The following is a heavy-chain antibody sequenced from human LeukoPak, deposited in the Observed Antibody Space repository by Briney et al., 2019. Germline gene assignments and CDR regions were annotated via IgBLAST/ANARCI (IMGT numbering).Heavy chain of an antibody. CDR3: ARKGGLFDY. CDR2: IYYNGTT. D-gene: IGHD2-15*01. CDR1: GGSIRYYY. J-gene: IGHJ4*02. V-gene: IGHV4-59*01. Sequence: SETLSLTCTVSGGSIRYYYWSWIRQSPGKGLEWIGYIYYNGTTNHNPSLKSRVTISVDMSKNQFSLKMSSVTAADTAVYYCARKGGLFDYWGQGRLVTVSS.